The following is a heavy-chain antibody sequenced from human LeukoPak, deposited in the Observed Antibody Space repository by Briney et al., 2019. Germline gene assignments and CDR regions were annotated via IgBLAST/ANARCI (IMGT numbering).Heavy chain of an antibody. D-gene: IGHD6-19*01. Sequence: GGSLRLSCAASRFTFSSSAMSWVRQGPGKGLEWVSTIIGSGGSTYYADSVKGRFTISRDNSKNTLYLQMNSLRAEDTAVYYCAKVGHIAVAGSTYYFDYWGQGTLVTVSS. CDR2: IIGSGGST. J-gene: IGHJ4*02. CDR1: RFTFSSSA. V-gene: IGHV3-23*01. CDR3: AKVGHIAVAGSTYYFDY.